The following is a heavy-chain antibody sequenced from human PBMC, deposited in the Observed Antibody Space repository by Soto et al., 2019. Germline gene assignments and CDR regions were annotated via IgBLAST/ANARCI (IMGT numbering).Heavy chain of an antibody. CDR2: INPDSGAT. V-gene: IGHV1-2*02. J-gene: IGHJ4*02. D-gene: IGHD4-17*01. CDR3: ARKVRDYNFDY. Sequence: ASVKVSCKASGYTFTGYYMHWLRQSPGQGLEWMGWINPDSGATKYTQKFQGRVTMTRDTSISTAYMELSRLRSDDTAFYYCARKVRDYNFDYWGQGALVTV. CDR1: GYTFTGYY.